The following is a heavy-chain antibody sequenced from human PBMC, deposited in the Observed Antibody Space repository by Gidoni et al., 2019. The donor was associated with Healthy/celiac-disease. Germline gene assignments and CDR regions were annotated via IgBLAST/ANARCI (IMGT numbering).Heavy chain of an antibody. J-gene: IGHJ5*02. CDR1: DGHISRSSYY. CDR3: ATERDIVVVPAATSAYNWFDP. V-gene: IGHV4-39*02. CDR2: IDYSGST. D-gene: IGHD2-2*01. Sequence: QLQLQESGPGLVKTSETLSLTCTVADGHISRSSYYGGWIRQPPGKGLEWIGSIDYSGSTYYNPALKSRVTISVDTSKNQFSLKLSSVTAADTAVYYCATERDIVVVPAATSAYNWFDPWGQGTLVTVSS.